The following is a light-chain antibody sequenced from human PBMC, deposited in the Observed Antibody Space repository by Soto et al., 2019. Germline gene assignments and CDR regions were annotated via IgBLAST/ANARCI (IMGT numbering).Light chain of an antibody. J-gene: IGKJ4*01. CDR1: QSLVHSDGNTY. V-gene: IGKV2-30*02. CDR3: MQGSQWRRGVT. Sequence: DVVMTQSPLSLPVTLGQPASISCRSSQSLVHSDGNTYLNWFQQRPGQSPRRLIYKVSNRDSGVPDRFSGSGSGTDFTLKISRVEAEDVGVYYCMQGSQWRRGVTFGGGTKVDIK. CDR2: KVS.